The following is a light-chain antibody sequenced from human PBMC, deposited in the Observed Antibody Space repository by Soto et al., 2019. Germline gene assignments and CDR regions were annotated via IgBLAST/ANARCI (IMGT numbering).Light chain of an antibody. Sequence: VLTQPRSVSGSPGQSVTISCTGTSSDVAIYNYISWYQQHPGEAPKLMIHDVSERPSGVPDRFSGSKSGNTASLTISGLQAEDEADYYCCSYAGSYTFARNVFGTGTKV. V-gene: IGLV2-11*01. J-gene: IGLJ1*01. CDR2: DVS. CDR1: SSDVAIYNY. CDR3: CSYAGSYTFARNV.